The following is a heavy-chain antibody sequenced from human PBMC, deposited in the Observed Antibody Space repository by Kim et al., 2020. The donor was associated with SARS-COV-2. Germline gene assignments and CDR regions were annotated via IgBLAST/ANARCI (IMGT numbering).Heavy chain of an antibody. CDR3: ARDRLNYGPGTTTVGMDV. CDR2: IWYDGSNK. J-gene: IGHJ6*02. V-gene: IGHV3-33*01. Sequence: GGSLRLSCAASGFTFSSYGMHWVRQAPGKGLEWVAVIWYDGSNKYYADSVKGRFTISRDNSKNTLYLQMNSLRAEDTAVYYCARDRLNYGPGTTTVGMDVWGQGTTVTVSS. CDR1: GFTFSSYG. D-gene: IGHD3-10*01.